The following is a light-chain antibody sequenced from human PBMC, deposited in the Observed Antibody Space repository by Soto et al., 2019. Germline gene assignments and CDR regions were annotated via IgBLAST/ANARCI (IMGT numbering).Light chain of an antibody. CDR1: QSVSSN. CDR3: QQRSNWPIT. V-gene: IGKV3-11*01. J-gene: IGKJ5*01. Sequence: EIVLTQSPGTLSLSPGQRATLSCTASQSVSSNLAWYQQKPGQAPRLLIYDASNRATGIPARFSGSGSGTDFTLTISSLEPEDFAVYYCQQRSNWPITFGQGTRLEIK. CDR2: DAS.